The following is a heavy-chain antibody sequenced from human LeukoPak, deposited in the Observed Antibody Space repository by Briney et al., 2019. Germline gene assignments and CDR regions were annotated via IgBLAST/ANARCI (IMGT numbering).Heavy chain of an antibody. J-gene: IGHJ6*03. CDR3: ARDRKFIGSTYYFYYFDV. CDR1: GGSINGYY. Sequence: PSETLSLTCTVSGGSINGYYWSWVRQPPGKGLEWIGYIYYSGRTHYTSSLKSRVTISVDTSKNQFSLKLNSVTAADTAIYYCARDRKFIGSTYYFYYFDVWGKGTTVTVSS. CDR2: IYYSGRT. D-gene: IGHD2/OR15-2a*01. V-gene: IGHV4-59*01.